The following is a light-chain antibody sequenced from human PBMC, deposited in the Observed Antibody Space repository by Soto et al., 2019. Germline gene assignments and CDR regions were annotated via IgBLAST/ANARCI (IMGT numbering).Light chain of an antibody. CDR1: QSISSY. CDR3: QQSYSTPGFT. Sequence: DLPMTQSPSSLSASVGDRVTITCRASQSISSYLNWYQQKPGKAPKLLIYAASSLQSGVSSRFSGSGSGTDFTHTISSLQAEDFATYYCQQSYSTPGFTFGPGTKVDIK. CDR2: AAS. V-gene: IGKV1-39*01. J-gene: IGKJ3*01.